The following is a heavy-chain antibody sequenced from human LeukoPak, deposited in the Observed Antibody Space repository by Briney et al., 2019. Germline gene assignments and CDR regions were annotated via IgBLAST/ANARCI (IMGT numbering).Heavy chain of an antibody. V-gene: IGHV1-46*01. CDR3: ARGGPIVVVPAAMFDY. CDR2: INPSGGST. J-gene: IGHJ4*02. D-gene: IGHD2-2*01. Sequence: ASVKVSCMASGYTFTSYYMHWVRQAPGQGLEWTGIINPSGGSTSYAQKFQGRVTMTRDMSTSTVYMELSSLRSEDTAVYYCARGGPIVVVPAAMFDYWGQGTLVTVSS. CDR1: GYTFTSYY.